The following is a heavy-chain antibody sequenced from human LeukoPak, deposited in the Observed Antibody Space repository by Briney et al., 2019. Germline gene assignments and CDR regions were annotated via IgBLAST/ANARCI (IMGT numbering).Heavy chain of an antibody. D-gene: IGHD6-13*01. V-gene: IGHV4-61*02. CDR1: GGSITSGNYY. Sequence: SQTLSLTCTVSGGSITSGNYYWSWIRQPAGEGREWIGRIYPSGNTNCNPSLKSRVTISVDTSKNQFSLKLSSVTASDTAVYYCAREPHLGRYSSSRSSFDYWGQGTLVTVSS. J-gene: IGHJ4*02. CDR3: AREPHLGRYSSSRSSFDY. CDR2: IYPSGNT.